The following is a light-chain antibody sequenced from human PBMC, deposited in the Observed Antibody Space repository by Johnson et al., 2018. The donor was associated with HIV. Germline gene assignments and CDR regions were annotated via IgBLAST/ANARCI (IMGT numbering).Light chain of an antibody. CDR3: GTWHSALSGGGV. CDR2: ENN. J-gene: IGLJ1*01. CDR1: SSNIGNNY. Sequence: QSVLTQPPSVSAAPGQKVTIFCSGSSSNIGNNYVSWYKQLPGTAPKLLIYENNKRPSGIPDRFSGSKSGTSATLGITGLQAGDEADYYCGTWHSALSGGGVFGTGTRVTVL. V-gene: IGLV1-51*02.